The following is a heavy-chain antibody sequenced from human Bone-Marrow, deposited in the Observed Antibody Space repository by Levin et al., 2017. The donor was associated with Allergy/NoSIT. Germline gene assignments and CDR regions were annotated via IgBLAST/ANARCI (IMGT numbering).Heavy chain of an antibody. J-gene: IGHJ6*02. CDR1: GFTFSSYA. CDR2: ISYDGSNK. Sequence: GGSLRLSCAASGFTFSSYAMHWVRQAPGKGLEWVAVISYDGSNKYYADSVKGRFTISRDNSKNTLYLQMNSLRAEDTAVYYCARGGSSGWYPVGVSVWGQGTTVTVSS. D-gene: IGHD6-19*01. V-gene: IGHV3-30-3*01. CDR3: ARGGSSGWYPVGVSV.